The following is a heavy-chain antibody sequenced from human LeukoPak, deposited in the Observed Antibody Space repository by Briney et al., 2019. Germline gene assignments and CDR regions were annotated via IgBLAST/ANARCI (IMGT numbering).Heavy chain of an antibody. CDR2: ISGSGGST. CDR3: AKDRKATVTTWFDY. J-gene: IGHJ4*02. D-gene: IGHD4-17*01. V-gene: IGHV3-23*01. Sequence: GGSLRLSCAASGFTFSNAWMSWVRQAPGKGLEWVSAISGSGGSTYYADSVKGRFTISRDNSKNTLYLQMNSLRAEDTAVYYCAKDRKATVTTWFDYWGQGTLVTVSS. CDR1: GFTFSNAW.